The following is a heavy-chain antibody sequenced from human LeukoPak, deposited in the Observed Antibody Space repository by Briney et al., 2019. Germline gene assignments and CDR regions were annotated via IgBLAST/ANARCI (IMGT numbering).Heavy chain of an antibody. V-gene: IGHV3-73*01. J-gene: IGHJ4*02. CDR3: TRHFDVVVVAATPEFDY. CDR1: GFTFSGSD. CDR2: IRSKANSYPT. Sequence: GGSLRLSCAASGFTFSGSDMHWVRQASGKGLEWVSRIRSKANSYPTAYAASVKGRFTISRDDSKNTAYLQMNSLKTEDTAVYYCTRHFDVVVVAATPEFDYWGQGTLVTVSS. D-gene: IGHD2-15*01.